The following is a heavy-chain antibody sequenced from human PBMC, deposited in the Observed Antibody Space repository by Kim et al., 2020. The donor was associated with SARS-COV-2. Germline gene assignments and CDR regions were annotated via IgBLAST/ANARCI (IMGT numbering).Heavy chain of an antibody. V-gene: IGHV3-53*04. CDR3: ARDRFSSSGYYYYGMDV. CDR2: IYSGGST. Sequence: GGSLRLSCAASGFTVSSNYMSWVRQAPGKGLEWVSVIYSGGSTYYADPVKGRFTISRHNSKNTLYLQMNSLRAEDTAVYYCARDRFSSSGYYYYGMDVWGQGTTVTVSS. J-gene: IGHJ6*02. CDR1: GFTVSSNY. D-gene: IGHD6-6*01.